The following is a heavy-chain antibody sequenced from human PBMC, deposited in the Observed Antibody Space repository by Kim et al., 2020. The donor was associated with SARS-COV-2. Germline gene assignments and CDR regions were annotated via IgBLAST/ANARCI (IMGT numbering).Heavy chain of an antibody. CDR2: IYSGGST. CDR1: GFTVSSNY. D-gene: IGHD6-19*01. CDR3: ARDLSPYSSGWYRDGMDV. J-gene: IGHJ6*02. V-gene: IGHV3-66*01. Sequence: GGSLRLSCAASGFTVSSNYMSWVRQAPGKGLEWVSVIYSGGSTYYADSVKGRFTISRDNSKNTLYLQMNSLRAEDTAVYYCARDLSPYSSGWYRDGMDVWGQGTTVTVSS.